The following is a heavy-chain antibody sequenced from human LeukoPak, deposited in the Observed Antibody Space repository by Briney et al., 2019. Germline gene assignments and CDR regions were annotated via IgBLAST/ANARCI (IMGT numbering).Heavy chain of an antibody. CDR2: SDPEDGER. CDR1: GKTLSDLS. Sequence: EASVKVSCKVSGKTLSDLSIHWLRQPPGKGLEWLGGSDPEDGERIYAQMFQGRVTMTEDTSIDTAYMELSSLRSEDTAVYYCVTGLTTMAVDYFDYWGQGTLVTVSP. D-gene: IGHD5-18*01. J-gene: IGHJ4*02. V-gene: IGHV1-24*01. CDR3: VTGLTTMAVDYFDY.